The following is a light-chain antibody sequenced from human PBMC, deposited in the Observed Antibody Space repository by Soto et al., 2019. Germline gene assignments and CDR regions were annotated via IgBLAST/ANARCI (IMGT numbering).Light chain of an antibody. CDR1: QAISIY. V-gene: IGKV1-27*01. CDR3: QKYNSAPPT. Sequence: DIQMTQSPSSLSTSVGDRVTITCRGSQAISIYLAWYQQKPGKVPKLLIYAASTLQSGVPSRFSGSGSGTDFTLTISSLQPEDVATYYCQKYNSAPPTFGQGTKVEIK. CDR2: AAS. J-gene: IGKJ1*01.